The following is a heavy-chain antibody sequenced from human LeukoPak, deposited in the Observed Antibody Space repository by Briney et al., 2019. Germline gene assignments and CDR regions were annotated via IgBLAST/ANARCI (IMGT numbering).Heavy chain of an antibody. CDR1: GFTVSSNY. V-gene: IGHV3-53*01. D-gene: IGHD5-18*01. J-gene: IGHJ4*02. CDR3: AREVGYSYGYDDY. CDR2: IYSGGST. Sequence: GGSLRLSCAASGFTVSSNYMSWVRQAPGKGLEWVSVIYSGGSTYYADSVKGRFTISRDNSKNTLYLQMNSLRAEDTAVYYCAREVGYSYGYDDYWGQGTLVTVSS.